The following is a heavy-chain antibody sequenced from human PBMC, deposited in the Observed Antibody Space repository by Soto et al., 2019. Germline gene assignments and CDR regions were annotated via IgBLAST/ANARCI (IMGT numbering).Heavy chain of an antibody. CDR2: IDGNNGDT. CDR3: VVCPGIHAGGTCLDY. D-gene: IGHD3-16*01. CDR1: GHTFKKTG. Sequence: QIQVLQSGPEVSKPGTSVKVSCKASGHTFKKTGFSWVRQSPRHGLEWMGWIDGNNGDTKYAQRSWGRVTLTTDTATRTAYMDLRSLTSDDTAVYFCVVCPGIHAGGTCLDYWGQGTLVTVSS. J-gene: IGHJ4*02. V-gene: IGHV1-18*04.